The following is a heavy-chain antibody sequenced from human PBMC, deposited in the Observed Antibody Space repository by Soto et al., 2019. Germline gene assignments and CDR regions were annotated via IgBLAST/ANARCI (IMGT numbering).Heavy chain of an antibody. CDR2: INQDVSQK. D-gene: IGHD3-22*01. Sequence: LRLSCPASGFTFRRYSMTWVGQAPGKGLEWVANINQDVSQKLYVDSVRGRFTISRDNAKNSVYLQMNNLRADDTAVYYCAKIGYNDWDFDYWGQGTLVTVSS. J-gene: IGHJ4*02. V-gene: IGHV3-7*01. CDR3: AKIGYNDWDFDY. CDR1: GFTFRRYS.